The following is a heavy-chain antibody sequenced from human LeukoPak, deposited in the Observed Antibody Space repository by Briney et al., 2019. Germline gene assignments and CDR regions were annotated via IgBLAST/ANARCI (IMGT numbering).Heavy chain of an antibody. CDR2: ISWNSGSI. Sequence: GGSLRLSCAASGFTFDDYAMHWVRQAPGKGLEWVSGISWNSGSIGYADSVRGRFTISRDNAKNSLYLQMNSLRAEDTALYYCAKDTRTGYYNPLFDYWGQGTLVTVSS. J-gene: IGHJ4*02. CDR1: GFTFDDYA. D-gene: IGHD3/OR15-3a*01. CDR3: AKDTRTGYYNPLFDY. V-gene: IGHV3-9*01.